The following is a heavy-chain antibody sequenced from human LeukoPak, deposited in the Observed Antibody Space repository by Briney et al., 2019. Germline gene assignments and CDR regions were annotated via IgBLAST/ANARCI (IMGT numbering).Heavy chain of an antibody. CDR3: ARDAESMIRGWFDS. D-gene: IGHD3-10*01. Sequence: GGSLRLSCAASGFTFSSYSMNWVRQAPGKGLEWVSSIGSSSPYIYYADSVKGRFTISRDNAKNALFLQMNSLRAEDTAVYYCARDAESMIRGWFDSWGQGTLVTVSS. V-gene: IGHV3-21*01. CDR2: IGSSSPYI. CDR1: GFTFSSYS. J-gene: IGHJ5*01.